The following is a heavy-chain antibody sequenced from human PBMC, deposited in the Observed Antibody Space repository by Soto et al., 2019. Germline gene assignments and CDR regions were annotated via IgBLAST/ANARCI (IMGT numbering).Heavy chain of an antibody. D-gene: IGHD4-17*01. V-gene: IGHV3-23*01. CDR1: GFIFSSYV. CDR2: ISGSGGST. CDR3: AKGAYGDYSLDY. Sequence: GGSLRLSCAASGFIFSSYVMSWVRQAPGKGLEWVSGISGSGGSTYCADSVKGRFTISRDSPKKTLYLQMNSLRAEDTAVYYCAKGAYGDYSLDYWGQGTLVTVSS. J-gene: IGHJ4*02.